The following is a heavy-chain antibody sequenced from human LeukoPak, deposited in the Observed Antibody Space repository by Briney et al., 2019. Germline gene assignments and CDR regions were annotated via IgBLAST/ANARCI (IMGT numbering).Heavy chain of an antibody. CDR1: GFTFSTYW. D-gene: IGHD2-2*01. V-gene: IGHV3-7*01. CDR3: ARRSSTPPYYMDV. CDR2: IMYDGSQK. Sequence: GGSLRLSCAASGFTFSTYWMTWVRQAPGKGLEWVASIMYDGSQKYYVDSVKGRFTVSRDNAKNSLYLQMNSLRAEDTAVYYCARRSSTPPYYMDVWGKGTTVTVSS. J-gene: IGHJ6*03.